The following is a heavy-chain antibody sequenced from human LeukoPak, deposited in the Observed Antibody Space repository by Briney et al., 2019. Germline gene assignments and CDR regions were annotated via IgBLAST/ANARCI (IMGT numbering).Heavy chain of an antibody. Sequence: PGRSLRLSCAASGFIFDDYAMHWVRQAPGKGLEWVSGISWNSGSIGYADSVKGRFTISRDNAKNSLYLQMNSLRAEDTALYYCAKSRPESYCSSTSCPDYYYGMDVWGQGPTVIVSS. D-gene: IGHD2-2*01. CDR3: AKSRPESYCSSTSCPDYYYGMDV. CDR1: GFIFDDYA. V-gene: IGHV3-9*01. CDR2: ISWNSGSI. J-gene: IGHJ6*02.